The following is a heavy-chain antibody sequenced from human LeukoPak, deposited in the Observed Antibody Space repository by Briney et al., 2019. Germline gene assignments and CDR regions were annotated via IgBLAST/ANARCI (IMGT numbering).Heavy chain of an antibody. D-gene: IGHD3-3*01. V-gene: IGHV3-30*04. J-gene: IGHJ4*02. CDR2: ISCDGSNK. Sequence: PGRSLRLSCAASGFTFSSYAMHWVRQAPGKGLEWVAVISCDGSNKYYADSVKGRFTISRDNAKNSLYLQMNSLRAEDTAVYYCARDRNTDFWSGYYTNYFDYWGQGTLVTVSS. CDR1: GFTFSSYA. CDR3: ARDRNTDFWSGYYTNYFDY.